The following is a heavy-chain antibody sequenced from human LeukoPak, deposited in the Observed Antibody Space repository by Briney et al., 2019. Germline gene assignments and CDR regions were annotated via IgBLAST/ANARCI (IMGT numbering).Heavy chain of an antibody. CDR2: ITSDGSST. CDR3: ARDLTGAVFDF. CDR1: GFTFSSYW. D-gene: IGHD1-26*01. Sequence: GGSLRLSCAASGFTFSSYWMHWVRQAPGKGLVCVSRITSDGSSTSYADSVRGRFTISRDNAKNTVYLQMNSLRAEDTAVYYCARDLTGAVFDFWGQGTLVTVHS. V-gene: IGHV3-74*01. J-gene: IGHJ4*02.